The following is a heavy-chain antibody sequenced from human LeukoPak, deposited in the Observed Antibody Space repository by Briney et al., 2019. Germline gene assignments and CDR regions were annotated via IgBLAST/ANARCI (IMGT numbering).Heavy chain of an antibody. J-gene: IGHJ5*02. D-gene: IGHD3-10*01. CDR3: AQDYFASGSYPTA. Sequence: SGGSLRLSCAASGFSVSSDYMNWIRQAPGKGLEWVSTITDIGGSTYYAESVKGRFTISRDNSKNTLSLQMNSLSAEDTAIYYCAQDYFASGSYPTAWGQGTLVTVSS. CDR1: GFSVSSDY. V-gene: IGHV3-23*01. CDR2: ITDIGGST.